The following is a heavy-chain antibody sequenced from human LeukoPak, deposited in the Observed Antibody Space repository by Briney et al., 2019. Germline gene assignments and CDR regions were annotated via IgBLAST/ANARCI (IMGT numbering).Heavy chain of an antibody. J-gene: IGHJ4*02. CDR2: INYSGTT. V-gene: IGHV4-59*11. CDR3: ARDIEEVGATLYFDY. Sequence: SETLSLTCTVSGGSITSHYWSWIRQTPGKELEFISQINYSGTTYYNPSLKTRVTLSIDTSKNQFSLKLSSVTAADTAVYYCARDIEEVGATLYFDYWGQGTLVTVSS. D-gene: IGHD1-26*01. CDR1: GGSITSHY.